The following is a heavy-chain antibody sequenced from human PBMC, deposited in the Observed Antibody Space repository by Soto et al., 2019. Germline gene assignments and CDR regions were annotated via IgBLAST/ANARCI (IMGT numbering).Heavy chain of an antibody. CDR1: GGTFGSYA. CDR2: VIPIFGTP. Sequence: QVQLVQSGAEVKKPGSSVKVSCKSSGGTFGSYAISWVRQAPGQGLEWMGGVIPIFGTPHYAQKFHGRVTITADIPTSTAYLELRSIKSADTAVYYCAKIRWTIRIKEEDDIWGQGTLVTVSS. J-gene: IGHJ4*02. D-gene: IGHD2-15*01. CDR3: AKIRWTIRIKEEDDI. V-gene: IGHV1-69*06.